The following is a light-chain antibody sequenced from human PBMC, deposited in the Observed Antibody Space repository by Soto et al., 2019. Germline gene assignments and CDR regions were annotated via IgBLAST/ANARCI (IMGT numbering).Light chain of an antibody. V-gene: IGKV3-20*01. CDR2: GAS. CDR1: QSVSSTY. J-gene: IGKJ1*01. CDR3: QQYVSSPWT. Sequence: EIVLTQSPGTLSLSPGERATLSCRASQSVSSTYLAWYQQKPGQAPRLLIYGASSRTTGIPDRFSGSGSGTDFTLTIIRLEPEDFAVYYCQQYVSSPWTFGQGTKVEI.